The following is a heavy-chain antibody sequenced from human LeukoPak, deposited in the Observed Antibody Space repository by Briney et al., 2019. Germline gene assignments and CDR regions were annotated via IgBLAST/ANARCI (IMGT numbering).Heavy chain of an antibody. D-gene: IGHD2-2*01. J-gene: IGHJ6*02. CDR1: GFTFSNYI. V-gene: IGHV3-49*04. CDR2: IRSKAYGGTT. Sequence: GGSLRLSCEASGFTFSNYIMTWVRQAPGKGLEWVGFIRSKAYGGTTEYAASVKGRFTISRDDSKSIAYLQMNSLKTEDTAAYYCTRGGGCSSTSCYELYYYGMDVWGQGTTVTVSS. CDR3: TRGGGCSSTSCYELYYYGMDV.